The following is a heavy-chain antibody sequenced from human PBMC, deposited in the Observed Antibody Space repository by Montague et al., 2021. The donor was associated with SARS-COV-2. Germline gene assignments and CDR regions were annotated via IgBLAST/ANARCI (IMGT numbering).Heavy chain of an antibody. CDR2: KHYSGIT. V-gene: IGHV4-39*02. Sequence: SKTLSLTCTVSGDSISSSSYYWGWIRQPPGKGLEWIGNKHYSGITYNNPSLKNRVTMSVDTSQNQFSLKLSSVTAADTAVYYCVRDGYTHVDYWGQGTLVTVSA. J-gene: IGHJ4*02. D-gene: IGHD5-24*01. CDR1: GDSISSSSYY. CDR3: VRDGYTHVDY.